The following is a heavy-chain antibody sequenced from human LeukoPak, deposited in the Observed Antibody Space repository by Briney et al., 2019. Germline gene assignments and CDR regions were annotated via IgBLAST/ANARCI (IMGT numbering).Heavy chain of an antibody. D-gene: IGHD1-26*01. CDR3: ASHGVYSGSYSMDV. Sequence: PGGCLRLSCAASGFTFNRYAMSWVPEAPGRGLEWGSTFGNSAHYEASVKGRFTISRDNSKNTLYLQMNSLRADDTAVYYCASHGVYSGSYSMDVWGQGTTVSVSS. CDR1: GFTFNRYA. J-gene: IGHJ6*02. V-gene: IGHV3-23*01. CDR2: FGNSA.